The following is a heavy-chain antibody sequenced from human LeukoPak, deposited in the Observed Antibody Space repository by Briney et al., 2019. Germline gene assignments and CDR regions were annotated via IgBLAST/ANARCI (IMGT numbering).Heavy chain of an antibody. D-gene: IGHD1-14*01. CDR3: ARSFSGQPPTTYDY. Sequence: GGSLRLSCAASGFTFSSYWMSWVRQAPGKGLEWVANIKQGGSEKYYVDSVKGRFTISRDNAKNSLYLQMNSLRAEDTAVYYCARSFSGQPPTTYDYWGQGTLVTVSS. CDR2: IKQGGSEK. V-gene: IGHV3-7*01. J-gene: IGHJ4*02. CDR1: GFTFSSYW.